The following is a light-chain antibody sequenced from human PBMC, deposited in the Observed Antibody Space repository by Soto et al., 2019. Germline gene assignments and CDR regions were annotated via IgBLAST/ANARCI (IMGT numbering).Light chain of an antibody. CDR1: SSDIGAGYD. CDR2: GNI. J-gene: IGLJ2*01. Sequence: QSVLTQPPSVSGAPGQRVTISCTGSSSDIGAGYDVHWYQQVPGTAPKLLIYGNINRPSGVPDRFSGSKSGTSASLAITGLQAEDESDYYCQSYDSRLTVVFGGGTKLTVL. V-gene: IGLV1-40*01. CDR3: QSYDSRLTVV.